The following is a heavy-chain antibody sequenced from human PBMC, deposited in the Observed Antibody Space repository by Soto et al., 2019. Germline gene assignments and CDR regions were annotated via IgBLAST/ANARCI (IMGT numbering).Heavy chain of an antibody. D-gene: IGHD2-2*02. J-gene: IGHJ4*02. CDR3: ARQPYCSSTSCYNVDS. Sequence: GESLKISCKGSGYSFTSYWIGWVRQIPGKGLEWMGIIYLGDSDTRYSPSVQVQFTISADNSIITAYLHWISLKSSDPAMSYSARQPYCSSTSCYNVDSWRKGTLVTVSS. CDR1: GYSFTSYW. CDR2: IYLGDSDT. V-gene: IGHV5-51*01.